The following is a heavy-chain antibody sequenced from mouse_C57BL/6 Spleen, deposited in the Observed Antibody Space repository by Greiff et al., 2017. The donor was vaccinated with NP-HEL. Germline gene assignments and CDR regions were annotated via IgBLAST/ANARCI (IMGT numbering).Heavy chain of an antibody. CDR1: GYTFTSYW. J-gene: IGHJ2*01. Sequence: QVQLKQPGAELVMPGASVKLSCKASGYTFTSYWMHWVKQRPGQGLEWIGEIDPSDSYTNYNQKFQGKSTLTVDTSSSTAYMQLSSLTSEDSAVYYCARSYYCGSSYFDYWGQGTTLTVSS. CDR3: ARSYYCGSSYFDY. D-gene: IGHD1-1*01. V-gene: IGHV1-69*01. CDR2: IDPSDSYT.